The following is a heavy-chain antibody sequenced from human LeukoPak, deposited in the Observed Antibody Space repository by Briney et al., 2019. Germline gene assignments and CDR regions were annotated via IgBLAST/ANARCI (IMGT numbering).Heavy chain of an antibody. J-gene: IGHJ4*02. D-gene: IGHD3-22*01. CDR1: GFTFSSYW. CDR2: IKQDGSKK. Sequence: GGSLRLSCAASGFTFSSYWMTWVRQAPGKGLEWVANIKQDGSKKNYMDSVKGRFTISRDNAKNSLYLQMNSLRAEGTAVYYCATPLDYYDSSGYHQGGDWGQGTLVTVSS. V-gene: IGHV3-7*03. CDR3: ATPLDYYDSSGYHQGGD.